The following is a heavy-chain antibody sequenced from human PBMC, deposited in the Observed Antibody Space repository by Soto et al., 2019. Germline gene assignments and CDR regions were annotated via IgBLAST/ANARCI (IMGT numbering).Heavy chain of an antibody. Sequence: SETLSLTCTVSGGSISSYYWSWIRQPAGKGLEWIGRIYTSGSTNYNPSLKSRVTMSVDTSKNQFSLKLSSVTAADTAVYYCARGPDRGAIYYYYGMDVWGQGTTVTVPS. D-gene: IGHD3-10*01. V-gene: IGHV4-4*07. CDR1: GGSISSYY. CDR3: ARGPDRGAIYYYYGMDV. CDR2: IYTSGST. J-gene: IGHJ6*02.